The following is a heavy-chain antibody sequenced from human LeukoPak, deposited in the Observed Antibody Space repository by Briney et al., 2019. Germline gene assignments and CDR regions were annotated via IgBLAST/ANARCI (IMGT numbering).Heavy chain of an antibody. CDR2: ISSSGSTI. Sequence: GGSLRLSCAASGFTFSSYEMNWVRQAPGKGLEWVSYISSSGSTIYYADSVKGRFTISRDNAKNSLHLQMNSLRAEDTAVYYCARVNLATDAFDTWGQGTMVTVSS. CDR3: ARVNLATDAFDT. V-gene: IGHV3-48*03. D-gene: IGHD2-15*01. CDR1: GFTFSSYE. J-gene: IGHJ3*02.